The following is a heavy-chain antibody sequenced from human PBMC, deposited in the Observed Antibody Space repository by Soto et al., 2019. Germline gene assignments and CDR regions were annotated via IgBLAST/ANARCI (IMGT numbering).Heavy chain of an antibody. CDR1: GFTFGNSG. Sequence: QVQLVESGGGVVQPGRSLRLSCAASGFTFGNSGMHWVRQAPGKGLEWVAVISFDGSNKYYADSVRGRFTISSDNSKNTMDLQMDSLRASDTAVDYCAKERIEKYTLRHVFDYWGQGTLVTVSS. D-gene: IGHD1-1*01. J-gene: IGHJ4*02. CDR2: ISFDGSNK. V-gene: IGHV3-30*18. CDR3: AKERIEKYTLRHVFDY.